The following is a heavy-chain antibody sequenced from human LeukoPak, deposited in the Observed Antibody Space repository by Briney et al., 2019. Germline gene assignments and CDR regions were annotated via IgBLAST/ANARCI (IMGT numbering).Heavy chain of an antibody. D-gene: IGHD3-22*01. CDR2: ISSSGSTI. CDR1: GFTFSDYC. Sequence: GGSLRLSCAASGFTFSDYCMSWIRQAPGKGLEWVSYISSSGSTIYYADSVKGRFTISRDNAKNSLYLQMNSLRAEDTAVYYCARAIPASNDYYDSSGYPSLPDYWGQGTLVTVSS. CDR3: ARAIPASNDYYDSSGYPSLPDY. V-gene: IGHV3-11*04. J-gene: IGHJ4*02.